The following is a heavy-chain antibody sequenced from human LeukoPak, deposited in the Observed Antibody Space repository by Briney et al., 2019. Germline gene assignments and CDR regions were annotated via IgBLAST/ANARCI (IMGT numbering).Heavy chain of an antibody. D-gene: IGHD4-11*01. V-gene: IGHV3-48*01. J-gene: IGHJ4*02. Sequence: GGSLRLSCAASGFTFSSYSMNWVRQAPGKGLEWVSYISSSSSTIYYADSVKGRFTISRDNAKNSLYLQMNSLTAEGPAVYYCARDQVVTTVSTTFDYWGQGTLVTVSS. CDR1: GFTFSSYS. CDR3: ARDQVVTTVSTTFDY. CDR2: ISSSSSTI.